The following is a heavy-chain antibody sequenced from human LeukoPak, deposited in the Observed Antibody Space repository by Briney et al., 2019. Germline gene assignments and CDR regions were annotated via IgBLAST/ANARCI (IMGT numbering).Heavy chain of an antibody. CDR1: GYTLTRYF. CDR3: ARGSYNWNFPYYYYYYMDV. J-gene: IGHJ6*03. CDR2: MNPNSGNT. D-gene: IGHD1-1*01. Sequence: ASVKVSCKASGYTLTRYFIHWVRQAPGQGLEWMGWMNPNSGNTGYAQKFQGRVTITRNTSISTAYMELSSLRSEDTAVYYCARGSYNWNFPYYYYYYMDVWGKGTTVTVSS. V-gene: IGHV1-8*03.